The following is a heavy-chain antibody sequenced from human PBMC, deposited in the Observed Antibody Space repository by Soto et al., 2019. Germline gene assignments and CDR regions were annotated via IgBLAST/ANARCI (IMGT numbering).Heavy chain of an antibody. J-gene: IGHJ5*02. V-gene: IGHV4-61*08. D-gene: IGHD6-6*01. CDR2: IYFTGGT. CDR3: AAVYGRTGWFDP. Sequence: SETLSLTCTVSCVSVISGGFYWSWVRQPPGKGLEWMGYIYFTGGTNYNPSLESRLTISLDTSKNQFSLRLTSVTAADTALYYCAAVYGRTGWFDPWGQGTLVTVSS. CDR1: CVSVISGGFY.